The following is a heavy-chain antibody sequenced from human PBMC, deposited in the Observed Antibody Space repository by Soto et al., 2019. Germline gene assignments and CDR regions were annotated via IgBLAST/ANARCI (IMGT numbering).Heavy chain of an antibody. CDR3: ARAPSGWKRDRGMDV. Sequence: PGGSLGLSCAASGFTFSSYITNWVRQAPGKGLEWVSYISSSSSTIYYADSVKGRFTISRDNAKNSLYLQMNSLRDEDTAVYYCARAPSGWKRDRGMDVWGQGTTVTVSS. D-gene: IGHD3-10*01. CDR1: GFTFSSYI. V-gene: IGHV3-48*02. J-gene: IGHJ6*02. CDR2: ISSSSSTI.